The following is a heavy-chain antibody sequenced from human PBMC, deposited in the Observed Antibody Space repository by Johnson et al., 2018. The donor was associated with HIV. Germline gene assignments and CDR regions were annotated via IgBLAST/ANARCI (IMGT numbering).Heavy chain of an antibody. CDR2: ISSSGSTI. Sequence: QLVESGGGVVRPGGSLRLSCAASGFTFDDNGMSWVRQAPGKGLEWVSYISSSGSTIYYADSVKGRFTISRDNSKNTLYLQMNSLRAEDTAVYYCAKDLPSGRYFGAFDIWGQGTMVTVSS. CDR3: AKDLPSGRYFGAFDI. D-gene: IGHD6-19*01. V-gene: IGHV3-48*01. J-gene: IGHJ3*02. CDR1: GFTFDDNG.